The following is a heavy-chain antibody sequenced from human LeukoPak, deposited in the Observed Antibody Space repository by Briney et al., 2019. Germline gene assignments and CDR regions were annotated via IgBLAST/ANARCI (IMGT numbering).Heavy chain of an antibody. CDR2: INAGNGNT. V-gene: IGHV1-3*01. CDR3: AHKPWGYCSGSNCPYYFDY. D-gene: IGHD2-15*01. J-gene: IGHJ4*02. Sequence: ASVKVSCKASGYTFTSYAMHWVRQAPGQRLEWMGWINAGNGNTKYSQKFQGRVTITRDTSASTAYMELSSLRAEDTAVYYCAHKPWGYCSGSNCPYYFDYWGQGTLVTVSS. CDR1: GYTFTSYA.